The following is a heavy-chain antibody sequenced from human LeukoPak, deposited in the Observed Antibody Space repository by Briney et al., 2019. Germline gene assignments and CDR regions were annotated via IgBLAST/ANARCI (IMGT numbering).Heavy chain of an antibody. J-gene: IGHJ1*01. V-gene: IGHV3-7*01. Sequence: PGGSLRLSCAASGFTFSDYWMTWVRQAPGKGLEWVANIKQDGSEKFYVDSVKGRFTISRDNAKNSVFLQINSLRDEDTAVYYCAIMTTYYDSSAYYPFQHWGQGTLVTVSS. CDR2: IKQDGSEK. CDR1: GFTFSDYW. D-gene: IGHD3-22*01. CDR3: AIMTTYYDSSAYYPFQH.